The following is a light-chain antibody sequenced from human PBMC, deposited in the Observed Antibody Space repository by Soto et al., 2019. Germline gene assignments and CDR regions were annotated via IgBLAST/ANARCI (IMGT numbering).Light chain of an antibody. V-gene: IGKV3-15*01. J-gene: IGKJ1*01. CDR1: QSVSSN. Sequence: EIVMTQSPATLSLSPGERATISCRASQSVSSNLAWYQQKPGQAPRLLISDASTRATGIPDRFSGSGSGTEFTLTITSLQSEDFAVYYCQHYNDLPLTFGQGTKVEIK. CDR3: QHYNDLPLT. CDR2: DAS.